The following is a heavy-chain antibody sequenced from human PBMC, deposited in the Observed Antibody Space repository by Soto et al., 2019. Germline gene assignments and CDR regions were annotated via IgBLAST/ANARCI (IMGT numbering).Heavy chain of an antibody. CDR3: ARDLYSSGWWSSVFDI. V-gene: IGHV1-3*01. CDR2: INAGNGNT. J-gene: IGHJ3*02. D-gene: IGHD6-19*01. Sequence: ASVKVSCKASGYTFTSYAMHWVRQAPGQRLEWMGWINAGNGNTKYSQKFQGRVTITRDTSASTAYMELSSLRSEDTAVYYCARDLYSSGWWSSVFDIWGQGTMVTVSS. CDR1: GYTFTSYA.